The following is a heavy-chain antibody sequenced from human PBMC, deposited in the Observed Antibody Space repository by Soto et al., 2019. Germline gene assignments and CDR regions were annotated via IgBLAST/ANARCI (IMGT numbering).Heavy chain of an antibody. V-gene: IGHV3-30*18. CDR2: ISYDGSNK. D-gene: IGHD3-3*01. Sequence: GGSLRLSCAASGFTFSSYGMHWVRQAPGKGLEWVAVISYDGSNKYYADSVKGRFTISRDNSKNTLYLQMNSLRAEDTAVYYCAKQGRYDFWSGYYPSDYWGQGTLVTVSS. CDR1: GFTFSSYG. J-gene: IGHJ4*02. CDR3: AKQGRYDFWSGYYPSDY.